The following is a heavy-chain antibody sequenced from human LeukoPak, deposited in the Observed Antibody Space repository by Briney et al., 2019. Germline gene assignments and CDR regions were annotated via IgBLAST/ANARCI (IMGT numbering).Heavy chain of an antibody. CDR2: IIPIFGTA. CDR3: ARESESSGSYQYYFDY. J-gene: IGHJ4*02. D-gene: IGHD1-26*01. V-gene: IGHV1-46*01. CDR1: GYTFTGYY. Sequence: GASVKVSCKASGYTFTGYYMHWVRQAPGQGLEWMGGIIPIFGTANYAQKFQGRVTMTRDMSTSTVYMELSSLRSEDTAVYYCARESESSGSYQYYFDYWGQGTLVTVSS.